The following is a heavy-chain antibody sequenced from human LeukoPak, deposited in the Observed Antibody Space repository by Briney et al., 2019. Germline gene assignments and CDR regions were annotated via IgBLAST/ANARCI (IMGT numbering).Heavy chain of an antibody. CDR3: ARNYYDSSDY. CDR2: IYHSGST. CDR1: GYSISSGYY. V-gene: IGHV4-38-2*01. Sequence: SETLSLTCAVSGYSISSGYYWGWIRQPPGKGLEWIGSIYHSGSTYYNPSLKSRVTISVDTSKNQFSLKLSSVTTADTAVYYCARNYYDSSDYWGQGTLVTVSS. D-gene: IGHD3-22*01. J-gene: IGHJ4*02.